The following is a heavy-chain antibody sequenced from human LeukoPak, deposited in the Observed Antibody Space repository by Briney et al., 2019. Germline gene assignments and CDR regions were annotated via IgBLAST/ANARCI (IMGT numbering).Heavy chain of an antibody. D-gene: IGHD3-22*01. J-gene: IGHJ5*02. Sequence: GGSLRLSCTASGFTFGDCAMSWVRQAPGKGLEWVGFIRSKAYGGTTEYAASVKGRFTISRDDSKSIAYLQMNSLKTEDTAVYYCTRNPYTYYYDSSGYNWFDPWGQGTLVTVSS. CDR3: TRNPYTYYYDSSGYNWFDP. V-gene: IGHV3-49*04. CDR1: GFTFGDCA. CDR2: IRSKAYGGTT.